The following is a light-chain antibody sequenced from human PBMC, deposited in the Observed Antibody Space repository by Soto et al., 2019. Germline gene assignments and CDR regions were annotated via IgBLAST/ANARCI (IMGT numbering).Light chain of an antibody. CDR1: QSVSSI. Sequence: EIVMTQSPVTLSVSPGERAAISCRASQSVSSILVWYQLKPDQAPMLLIYGASAWATGVPARFSGSGSGTDFTLTISSLQSEDFAVYYCQQYNSWPLTFGGGTKVDIK. CDR3: QQYNSWPLT. V-gene: IGKV3-15*01. CDR2: GAS. J-gene: IGKJ4*01.